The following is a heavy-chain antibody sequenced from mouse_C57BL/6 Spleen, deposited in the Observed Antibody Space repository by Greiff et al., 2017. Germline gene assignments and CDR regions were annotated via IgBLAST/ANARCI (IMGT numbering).Heavy chain of an antibody. Sequence: QVQLKQSGAELVRPGASVTLSCKASGYTFTDYEMHWVKQTPVHGLEWIGAIDPETGGTAYNQKFKGKAILTADKSSSTAYMELRSLTSEDSAVYYCTRRGYSNIYYYAMDYWGQGTSVTVSS. CDR2: IDPETGGT. J-gene: IGHJ4*01. CDR1: GYTFTDYE. CDR3: TRRGYSNIYYYAMDY. V-gene: IGHV1-15*01. D-gene: IGHD2-5*01.